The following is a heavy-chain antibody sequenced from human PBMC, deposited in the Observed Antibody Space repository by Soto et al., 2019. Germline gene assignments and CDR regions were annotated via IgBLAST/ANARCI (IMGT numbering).Heavy chain of an antibody. CDR2: IIPIFGTA. J-gene: IGHJ4*02. V-gene: IGHV1-69*12. CDR3: ARGEGVVVTAHALDY. CDR1: GGTFSSYA. D-gene: IGHD2-21*02. Sequence: QVQLVQSGAEVKKPGSSVKVSCKASGGTFSSYAISWVRQAPGQGLEWMGGIIPIFGTANYAQKFQGRVTIXXDXSXXTAYMERSSLRSEDTAGYYCARGEGVVVTAHALDYWGQGTLVTVSS.